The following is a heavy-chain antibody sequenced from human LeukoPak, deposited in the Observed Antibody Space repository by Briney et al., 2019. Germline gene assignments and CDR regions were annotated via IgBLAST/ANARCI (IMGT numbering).Heavy chain of an antibody. CDR3: ARHSWFDP. Sequence: SETLSLTCTVSGGSVGSGGYYWSWIRQPPGGGLEWIGDIYYIRNTNYNPSLKSRVTMSLDPSKNQFSLKLNSVTAADTAVYYCARHSWFDPWGQGTLVTVSS. J-gene: IGHJ5*02. CDR1: GGSVGSGGYY. CDR2: IYYIRNT. V-gene: IGHV4-61*08.